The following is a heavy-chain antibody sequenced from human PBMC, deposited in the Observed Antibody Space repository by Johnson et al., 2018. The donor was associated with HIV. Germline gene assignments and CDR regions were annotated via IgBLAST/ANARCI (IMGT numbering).Heavy chain of an antibody. V-gene: IGHV3-30*02. D-gene: IGHD6-19*01. CDR1: GFTFSDYY. J-gene: IGHJ3*02. Sequence: QVQLVESGGGLVKPGGSLRLSCAASGFTFSDYYMSWVRQAPGKGLEWVAYIRNDASNKYYANSVNGRFTISRDNSKHTLYLQKNRLRAEDTAFYYCARDREYGLAWGWALDIWGQGTMVTVSS. CDR2: IRNDASNK. CDR3: ARDREYGLAWGWALDI.